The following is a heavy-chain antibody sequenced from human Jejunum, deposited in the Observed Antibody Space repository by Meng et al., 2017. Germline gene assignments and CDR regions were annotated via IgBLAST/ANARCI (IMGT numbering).Heavy chain of an antibody. V-gene: IGHV3-74*01. CDR1: GFTFSTYW. CDR2: IGPDGSST. D-gene: IGHD3-22*01. CDR3: AGPDRGYHSSAYYVY. J-gene: IGHJ4*02. Sequence: GESLKISCAASGFTFSTYWMHWVRQAPGKGLVWVSRIGPDGSSTTHADSVKGRFTVSRDNAKNTLYLQMNSLRAEDTAVYYCAGPDRGYHSSAYYVYWGQGTLVTVSS.